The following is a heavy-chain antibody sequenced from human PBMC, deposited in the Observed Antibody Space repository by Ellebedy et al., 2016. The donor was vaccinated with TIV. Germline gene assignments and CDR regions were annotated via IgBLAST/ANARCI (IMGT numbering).Heavy chain of an antibody. CDR3: ARGDRYSGYGSGPAHSRPLRY. V-gene: IGHV4-34*01. J-gene: IGHJ4*02. CDR1: GGSFSGYY. Sequence: MPSETLSLTCAVYGGSFSGYYWSWIRQPPGKGLEWIGEINHSGSTNYNPSLTSRVTVSEDTSKNQFSLKLSSVTAADTAVYYCARGDRYSGYGSGPAHSRPLRYWGQGTLVTVSS. CDR2: INHSGST. D-gene: IGHD5-12*01.